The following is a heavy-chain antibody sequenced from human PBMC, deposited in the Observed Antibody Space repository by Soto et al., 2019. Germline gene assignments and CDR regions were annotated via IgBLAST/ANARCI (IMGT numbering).Heavy chain of an antibody. D-gene: IGHD4-17*01. CDR3: ARGHEYGGNSDAFDI. CDR1: GGTFSTSS. CDR2: ILPVFGTA. J-gene: IGHJ3*02. Sequence: QVHLVQSGAEVKKPGSSVKVSCKASGGTFSTSSINWLRQAPGQRPEWMGNILPVFGTADYAQKFRDRVTITADKSTNTAYTELRSLFSDDAAVYYCARGHEYGGNSDAFDIWGQGTVVTVSS. V-gene: IGHV1-69*14.